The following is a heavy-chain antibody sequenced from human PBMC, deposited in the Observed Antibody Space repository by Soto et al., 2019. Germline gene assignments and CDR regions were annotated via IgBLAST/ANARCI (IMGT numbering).Heavy chain of an antibody. V-gene: IGHV5-51*01. CDR3: ARLPGIVTPGKIFLDY. J-gene: IGHJ4*02. CDR1: GYPFTTYW. CDR2: IYPSDSDT. Sequence: PGESLKISCKASGYPFTTYWICWVRQMPVKGLEWMGIIYPSDSDTRYSPSFQGQVTISADRSTGTAYLQWSSLKASDTAMYYCARLPGIVTPGKIFLDYFGQGTLVPFCS. D-gene: IGHD1-1*01.